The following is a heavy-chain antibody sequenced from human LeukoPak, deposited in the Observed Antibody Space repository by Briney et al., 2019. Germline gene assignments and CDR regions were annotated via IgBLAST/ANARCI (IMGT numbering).Heavy chain of an antibody. J-gene: IGHJ4*02. CDR3: ARVVRYYDFWSGYFGY. CDR1: GFTFSSYA. Sequence: GGSLRLSCAASGFTFSSYAMHWVRQAPGKGLEWVAVISYDGSNKYYADSVKGRFTISRDNSKNTLYLQMNSLRAEDTAVYYCARVVRYYDFWSGYFGYWGQRTLVTVSS. D-gene: IGHD3-3*01. V-gene: IGHV3-30-3*01. CDR2: ISYDGSNK.